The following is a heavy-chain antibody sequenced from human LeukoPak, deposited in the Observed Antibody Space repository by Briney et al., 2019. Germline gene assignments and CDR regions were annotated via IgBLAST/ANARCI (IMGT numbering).Heavy chain of an antibody. CDR3: ARGIYSSGWYNWFDP. J-gene: IGHJ5*02. Sequence: SETLSLTCTVSGGSISSGDYYWSWIRQPPGKGLEWIAYMYYSGSTYYNPSLKSRVTMSVDTSKNQFSLKLSSVTAADTAMYYCARGIYSSGWYNWFDPWGQGTLVTVSS. CDR1: GGSISSGDYY. V-gene: IGHV4-30-4*01. CDR2: MYYSGST. D-gene: IGHD6-19*01.